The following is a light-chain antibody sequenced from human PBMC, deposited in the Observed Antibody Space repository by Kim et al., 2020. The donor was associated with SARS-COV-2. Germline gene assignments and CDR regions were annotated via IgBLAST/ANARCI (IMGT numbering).Light chain of an antibody. CDR3: SSYTSSSTVV. V-gene: IGLV2-14*01. Sequence: QSALTQPASVSGSPGQSITISCIGTSSDVGSNNYVSLYQQHPGKAPKLIIYDVTKRPSGVSNRFSGSKSGNTAPLTISGLHAEDEAYYYCSSYTSSSTVVFGGGTQLTVL. CDR1: SSDVGSNNY. J-gene: IGLJ3*02. CDR2: DVT.